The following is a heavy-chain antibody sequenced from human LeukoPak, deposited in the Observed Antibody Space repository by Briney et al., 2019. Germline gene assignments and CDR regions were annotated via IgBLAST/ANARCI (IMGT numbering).Heavy chain of an antibody. CDR3: ARDQNSYGYCYFDY. Sequence: GGSLRLSCAASGFTFSSYNMNWGRQAPGKGLEWVSSISSSSSYTYYAASVKGRFTISRDNAKNSLYLQMNSLRAEDTAVYYCARDQNSYGYCYFDYWGQGTLVTASS. J-gene: IGHJ4*02. V-gene: IGHV3-21*01. CDR2: ISSSSSYT. CDR1: GFTFSSYN. D-gene: IGHD5-18*01.